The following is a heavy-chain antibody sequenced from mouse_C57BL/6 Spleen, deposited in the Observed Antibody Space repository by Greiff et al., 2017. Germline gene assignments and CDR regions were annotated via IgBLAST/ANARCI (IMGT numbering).Heavy chain of an antibody. V-gene: IGHV1-69*01. J-gene: IGHJ1*03. Sequence: QVQLQQPGAELVMPGASVKLSCKASGYTFTSYWMHWVKQRPGQGLEWIGELDPSDSYTNYNQKFKGKSTLTVDKASSTAYMQLSSLTSADSAVYYCARDGSSPERYFDVWGTGTTVTVSS. CDR1: GYTFTSYW. CDR3: ARDGSSPERYFDV. D-gene: IGHD1-1*01. CDR2: LDPSDSYT.